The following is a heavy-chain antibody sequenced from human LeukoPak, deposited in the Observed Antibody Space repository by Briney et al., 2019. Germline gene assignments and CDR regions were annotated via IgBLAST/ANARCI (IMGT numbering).Heavy chain of an antibody. D-gene: IGHD6-6*01. V-gene: IGHV4-39*01. CDR2: IYYSGST. CDR1: GGSISSSSYY. CDR3: ARQVSSSSSVHY. J-gene: IGHJ4*02. Sequence: SETLPLTCTVSGGSISSSSYYWGWIRQPPGKGLEWIGSIYYSGSTYYNPSLKSRVTISVDTSKNQFSLKLSSVTAADTAVYYCARQVSSSSSVHYWGQGTLVTVSS.